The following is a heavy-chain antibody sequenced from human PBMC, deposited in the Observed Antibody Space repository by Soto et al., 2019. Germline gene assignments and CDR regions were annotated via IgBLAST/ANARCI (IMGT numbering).Heavy chain of an antibody. CDR2: ISAYNGNT. V-gene: IGHV1-18*01. D-gene: IGHD3-22*01. CDR3: ARSEDSSGNHYYYYGMDV. Sequence: ASVKVSCKASGYTFTSYGISWVRQAPGQGLEWMGWISAYNGNTNYAQKLQGRVTMTTDTSTSTAYMELRSLRSDDTAVYYCARSEDSSGNHYYYYGMDVWGQGTTVTVSS. J-gene: IGHJ6*02. CDR1: GYTFTSYG.